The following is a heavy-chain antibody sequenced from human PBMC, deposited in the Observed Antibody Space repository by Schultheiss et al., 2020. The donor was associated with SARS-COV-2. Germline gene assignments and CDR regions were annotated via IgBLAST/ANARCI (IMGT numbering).Heavy chain of an antibody. V-gene: IGHV3-48*03. Sequence: GGSLRLSCAASGFTFSSYEMNWVRQAPGKGLEWVSYISSSGSTIYYADSVKGRFTISRDNAKNSLYLQMNSLRAEDTAVYYCASPLEVGAKMDVWGQGTTVTVSS. D-gene: IGHD1-26*01. CDR3: ASPLEVGAKMDV. J-gene: IGHJ6*02. CDR1: GFTFSSYE. CDR2: ISSSGSTI.